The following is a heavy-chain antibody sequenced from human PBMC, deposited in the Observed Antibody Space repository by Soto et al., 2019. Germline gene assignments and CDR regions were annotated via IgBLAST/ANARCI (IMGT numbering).Heavy chain of an antibody. D-gene: IGHD2-21*02. Sequence: GEPLKISCKGSGYSFTSYWIGWVRQMPGKGLEWMGIIYPGDSDTRYSPSFQGQVTISADKSISTAYLQWSSLKASDTAMYYCARQALHCGGDCYTSGYYYYYGMDVWGQGTTVTVSS. CDR3: ARQALHCGGDCYTSGYYYYYGMDV. CDR1: GYSFTSYW. CDR2: IYPGDSDT. V-gene: IGHV5-51*01. J-gene: IGHJ6*02.